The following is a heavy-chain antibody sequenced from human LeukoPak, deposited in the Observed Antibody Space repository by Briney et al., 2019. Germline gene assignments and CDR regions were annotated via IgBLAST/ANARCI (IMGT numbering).Heavy chain of an antibody. CDR1: GGSISSSSYY. J-gene: IGHJ4*02. CDR3: ARGGYDILTGYSPVDY. Sequence: SETLSLTCTVSGGSISSSSYYWGWIRQPPGKGLEWIGSIYYSGSTYYNPSLKSRVTISVDTSKNQFSLKLSSVTAADTAVYYCARGGYDILTGYSPVDYWGQGTLVTVSS. V-gene: IGHV4-39*07. D-gene: IGHD3-9*01. CDR2: IYYSGST.